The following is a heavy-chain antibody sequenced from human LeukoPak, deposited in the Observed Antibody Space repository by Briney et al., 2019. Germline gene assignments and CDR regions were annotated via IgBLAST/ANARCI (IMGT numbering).Heavy chain of an antibody. CDR3: AREGLSSSDYDY. V-gene: IGHV4-30-4*01. CDR2: IYYSGST. CDR1: GGSISSGDYY. D-gene: IGHD3-22*01. Sequence: SETLSLTCTVSGGSISSGDYYWSWIRQPPGKGLEWFGYIYYSGSTYYNPSLKSRVTISVDTSKNQFSLKLSSVTAADTAVYYCAREGLSSSDYDYWGQGTLVTVSS. J-gene: IGHJ4*02.